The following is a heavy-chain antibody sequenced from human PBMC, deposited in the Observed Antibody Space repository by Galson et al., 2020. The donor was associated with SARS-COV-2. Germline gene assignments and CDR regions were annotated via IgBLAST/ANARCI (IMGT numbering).Heavy chain of an antibody. CDR2: ISSSGGTT. CDR3: AKVLYCGGDCFLDAFNI. D-gene: IGHD2-21*01. J-gene: IGHJ3*02. Sequence: QAGGSLRLSCAASGITFSSNVMSWVRQSPGKGLEWVSSISSSGGTTYYADSVKGRFTISRDNSKDTLYLEMNSLRVDDTAVYHCAKVLYCGGDCFLDAFNIWGQGTKVTVSS. CDR1: GITFSSNV. V-gene: IGHV3-23*01.